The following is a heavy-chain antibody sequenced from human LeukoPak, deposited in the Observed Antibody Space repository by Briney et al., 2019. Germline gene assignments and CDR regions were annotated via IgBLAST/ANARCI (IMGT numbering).Heavy chain of an antibody. V-gene: IGHV4-59*01. CDR1: GGSISSYY. D-gene: IGHD4-17*01. J-gene: IGHJ6*03. CDR2: IYYTGST. Sequence: SETLSLTCTVSGGSISSYYWSWIRQPPGKGLEWIGYIYYTGSTKYNPSLKSRVTISVDTSKNQFSLKLSSVTAADTAVYYCAREGDYGDYYYYYYMDVWGKGTTVTVSS. CDR3: AREGDYGDYYYYYYMDV.